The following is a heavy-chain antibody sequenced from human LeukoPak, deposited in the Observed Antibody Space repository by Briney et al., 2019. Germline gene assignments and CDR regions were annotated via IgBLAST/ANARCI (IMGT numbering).Heavy chain of an antibody. Sequence: ASVKVSCQASGYTFTDNYIHWVRQAPGQGLEWMGRVNPDRGGINYAQKFQGRVTMTRDTSINTAFVELRRLRSDDTATYYCARAQNYHDRSGYSDDTFDVWGHGTMITVSS. D-gene: IGHD3-22*01. CDR1: GYTFTDNY. CDR3: ARAQNYHDRSGYSDDTFDV. J-gene: IGHJ3*01. CDR2: VNPDRGGI. V-gene: IGHV1-2*06.